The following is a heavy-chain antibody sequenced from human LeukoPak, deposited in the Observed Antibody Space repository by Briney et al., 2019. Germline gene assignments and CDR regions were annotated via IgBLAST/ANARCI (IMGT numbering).Heavy chain of an antibody. CDR2: INPNSGGT. Sequence: VASVKVSCKASGYTFTGYYMHWVRQAPGQGLEWMGWINPNSGGTNYAQKFQGRVTMTRDTSISTAYMELSRLRSDDTAVYFCARDGGRYYGSELPDYWGQGTLVTVSS. CDR1: GYTFTGYY. CDR3: ARDGGRYYGSELPDY. J-gene: IGHJ4*02. D-gene: IGHD3-10*01. V-gene: IGHV1-2*02.